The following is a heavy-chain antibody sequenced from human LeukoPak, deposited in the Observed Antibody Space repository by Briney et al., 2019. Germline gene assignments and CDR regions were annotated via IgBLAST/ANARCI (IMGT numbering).Heavy chain of an antibody. CDR1: GFTFSDYY. CDR3: AREFYCGGDCYLSSFDY. D-gene: IGHD2-21*02. J-gene: IGHJ4*02. Sequence: PGGSLRLSCAASGFTFSDYYMSWIRQAPGKGLEWVSYISSSGSTIYYADSVKGRFTISRDNSKNTLYLQMNSLRAEDTAVYYCAREFYCGGDCYLSSFDYWGQGTLVTVSS. CDR2: ISSSGSTI. V-gene: IGHV3-11*04.